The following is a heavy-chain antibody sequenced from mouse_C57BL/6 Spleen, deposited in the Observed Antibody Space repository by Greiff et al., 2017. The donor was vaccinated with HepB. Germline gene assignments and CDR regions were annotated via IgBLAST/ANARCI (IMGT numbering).Heavy chain of an antibody. J-gene: IGHJ4*01. CDR3: ARSRGLRDYYAMDY. D-gene: IGHD2-4*01. CDR1: GYTFTDYY. CDR2: INPNNGGT. Sequence: VQLQQSGPELVKPGASVKISCKASGYTFTDYYMNWVKQSHGKSLEWIGDINPNNGGTSYNQKFKGKATLTVDKSSSTAYMELRSLTSEDSAVYYCARSRGLRDYYAMDYWGQGTSVTVSS. V-gene: IGHV1-26*01.